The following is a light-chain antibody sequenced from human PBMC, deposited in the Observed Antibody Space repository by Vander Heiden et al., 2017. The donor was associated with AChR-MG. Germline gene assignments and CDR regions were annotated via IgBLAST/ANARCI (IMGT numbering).Light chain of an antibody. CDR2: EDN. J-gene: IGLJ2*01. V-gene: IGLV6-57*03. Sequence: NFVLTQPHSVSESPGKTVTISCTRSGGRIASNYVQWYQQRPGRAPTTVIFEDNHRPSGVPDRFSGSIDSSSNSASLIISGLKTEDEADYYCQSYDDTNHGVFGGGTKLTVL. CDR3: QSYDDTNHGV. CDR1: GGRIASNY.